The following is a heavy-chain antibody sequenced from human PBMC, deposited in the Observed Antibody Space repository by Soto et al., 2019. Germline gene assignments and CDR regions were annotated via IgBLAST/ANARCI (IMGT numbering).Heavy chain of an antibody. CDR2: IYNEFT. CDR3: VREPRYCSGGSCSIMGDAFDI. CDR1: GFSVTDIY. Sequence: EVQLVESGGGLVQPGVSLRLSCVASGFSVTDIYMNWVRQAPGKGLEWVSVIYNEFTDYADSVRGRFSISTDSSKNALYLQMNGLRAEDSSVYYCVREPRYCSGGSCSIMGDAFDIWGQGTKVTVSS. D-gene: IGHD2-15*01. J-gene: IGHJ3*02. V-gene: IGHV3-66*01.